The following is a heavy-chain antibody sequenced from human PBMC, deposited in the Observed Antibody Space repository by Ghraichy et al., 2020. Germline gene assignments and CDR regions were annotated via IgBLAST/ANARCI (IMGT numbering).Heavy chain of an antibody. Sequence: SQTLSLTCAVYGGSFSGYYWSWIRQPPGKGLEWIGEINHSGSTNYNPSLKSRVTISVDTSKNQFSLKLSSVTAADTAVYYCARGDIVVVVADYFDYWGQGTLVTVSS. CDR1: GGSFSGYY. V-gene: IGHV4-34*01. D-gene: IGHD2-15*01. CDR3: ARGDIVVVVADYFDY. CDR2: INHSGST. J-gene: IGHJ4*02.